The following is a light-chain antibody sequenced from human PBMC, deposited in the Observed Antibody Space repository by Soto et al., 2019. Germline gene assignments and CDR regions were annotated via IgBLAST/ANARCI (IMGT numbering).Light chain of an antibody. Sequence: EVVLTQSPATLSLSPGERGTLSCRASHSISAYLVWYQQKPGQTPRLLMSDATTRATGIPARFSGSGSGTDFTLTISGLEPEDSAVYYCQQRSTGPYTLGRGTKLEIK. J-gene: IGKJ2*01. V-gene: IGKV3-11*01. CDR3: QQRSTGPYT. CDR1: HSISAY. CDR2: DAT.